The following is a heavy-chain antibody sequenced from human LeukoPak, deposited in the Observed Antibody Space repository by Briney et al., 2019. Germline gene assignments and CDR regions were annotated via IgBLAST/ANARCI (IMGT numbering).Heavy chain of an antibody. J-gene: IGHJ4*02. CDR2: ISSSSSYI. V-gene: IGHV3-21*01. Sequence: GGSLRLSCAASGFTFSSYSMNWVRQAPGKGLEWVSSISSSSSYIYYADSVKGRFTISRDNAKNSLYLQMNSLRAEDTAVYYCARYLPGGSSGRRYFDYWGQGTLVTVSS. CDR1: GFTFSSYS. D-gene: IGHD6-6*01. CDR3: ARYLPGGSSGRRYFDY.